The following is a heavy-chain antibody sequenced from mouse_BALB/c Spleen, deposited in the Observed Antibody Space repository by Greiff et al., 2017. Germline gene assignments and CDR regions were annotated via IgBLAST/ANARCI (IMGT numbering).Heavy chain of an antibody. J-gene: IGHJ1*01. CDR3: ARDRGYYYGSRTGYFDV. CDR1: GFSLTSYG. D-gene: IGHD1-1*01. Sequence: VKLMESGPGLVAPSQSLSITCTVSGFSLTSYGVHWVRQPPGKGLEWLGVIWAGGSTNYNSALMSRLSISKDNSKSQVFLKMNSLQTDDTAMYYCARDRGYYYGSRTGYFDVWGAGTTVTVSS. CDR2: IWAGGST. V-gene: IGHV2-9*02.